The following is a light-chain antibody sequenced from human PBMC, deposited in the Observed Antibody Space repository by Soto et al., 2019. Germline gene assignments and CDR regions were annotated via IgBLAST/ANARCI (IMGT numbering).Light chain of an antibody. CDR2: DVS. V-gene: IGLV2-14*03. CDR1: SSDVGGYNY. J-gene: IGLJ2*01. Sequence: QSALTQPASVSGSPGQSITISCTGTSSDVGGYNYVSWYQQHPGKAPKLMIYDVSIRPSGVSNRVSGSKSGNTASLTISGLQAEDEADYYCSSYTSSSTLKVFGGGTKLTVL. CDR3: SSYTSSSTLKV.